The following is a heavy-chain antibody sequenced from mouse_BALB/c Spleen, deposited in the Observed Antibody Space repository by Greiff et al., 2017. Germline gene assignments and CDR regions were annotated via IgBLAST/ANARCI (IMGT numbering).Heavy chain of an antibody. CDR2: IRSKSNNYAT. CDR3: VRLQFISYAMDY. V-gene: IGHV10-1*02. J-gene: IGHJ4*01. CDR1: GFTFNTYA. D-gene: IGHD1-1*01. Sequence: EVNLVESGGGLVQPKGSLKLSCAASGFTFNTYAMNWVRQAPGKGLEWVARIRSKSNNYATYYADSVKDRFTISRDDSQSMLYLQMNNLKTEDTAMYYCVRLQFISYAMDYWGQGTSVTVSS.